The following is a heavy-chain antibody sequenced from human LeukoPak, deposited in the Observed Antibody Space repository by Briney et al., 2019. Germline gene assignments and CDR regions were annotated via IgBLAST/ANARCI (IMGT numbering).Heavy chain of an antibody. CDR1: GFTFRSYA. CDR3: AKECYGFSGALDY. D-gene: IGHD3-3*01. J-gene: IGHJ4*02. V-gene: IGHV3-23*01. CDR2: SSGNFDSI. Sequence: PGGSLRLSCAASGFTFRSYAMTWVRQAPGKGLEWVAGSSGNFDSISYADSVKGRFTISRDNSKSTLYLQMNSLRAEDTAVYYCAKECYGFSGALDYWGQGNLVTVSS.